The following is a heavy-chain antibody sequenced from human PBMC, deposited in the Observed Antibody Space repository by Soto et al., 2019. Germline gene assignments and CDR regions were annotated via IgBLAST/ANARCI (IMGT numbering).Heavy chain of an antibody. CDR2: IYSGGST. CDR1: GFTVSSNY. V-gene: IGHV3-66*01. CDR3: ARVEDYWGSLNGYFDY. J-gene: IGHJ4*02. Sequence: EVQLVESGGGLVQPGGSLRLSCAASGFTVSSNYMSWVRQAPGKGLEWVSVIYSGGSTYYADSVKGRFTIFRDNSKNTLYLQMNSLRAEDTAVYYCARVEDYWGSLNGYFDYWGQGTLVTVSS. D-gene: IGHD3-16*01.